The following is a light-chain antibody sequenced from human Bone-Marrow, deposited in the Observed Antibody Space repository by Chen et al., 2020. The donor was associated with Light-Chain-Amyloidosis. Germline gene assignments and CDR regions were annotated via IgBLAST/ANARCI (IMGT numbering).Light chain of an antibody. Sequence: SYVLTQPSSVSVAPGQTATIACGGNNIGSTSVHWYTQTPGQAPLLVVYDDSYRPSGIPERLSGSNSGNTATLTISRVEAGDEADYYCQVWDRSSDRPVFGGGTKLTVL. CDR3: QVWDRSSDRPV. V-gene: IGLV3-21*02. J-gene: IGLJ3*02. CDR2: DDS. CDR1: NIGSTS.